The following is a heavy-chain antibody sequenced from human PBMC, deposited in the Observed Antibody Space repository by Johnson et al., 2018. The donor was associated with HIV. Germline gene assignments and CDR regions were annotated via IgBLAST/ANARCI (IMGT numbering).Heavy chain of an antibody. Sequence: LVESGGGVVQPGRSLRLSCAASGFTFSSYGMHWVRQAPGKGLEWVAVIWYDGSNKYYADSVKGRFTISIDNSKNTLYLQMNSLRAEDTAVYYCARGISNWNYFDDDAFDIWGQGTMVTVSS. CDR1: GFTFSSYG. CDR3: ARGISNWNYFDDDAFDI. V-gene: IGHV3-33*01. CDR2: IWYDGSNK. D-gene: IGHD1-7*01. J-gene: IGHJ3*02.